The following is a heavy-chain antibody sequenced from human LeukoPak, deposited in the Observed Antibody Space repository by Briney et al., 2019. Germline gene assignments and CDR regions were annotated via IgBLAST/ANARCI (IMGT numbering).Heavy chain of an antibody. J-gene: IGHJ4*02. D-gene: IGHD2-2*01. CDR2: ISSSGSYM. CDR3: AREWGPAAMAHTLN. V-gene: IGHV3-21*01. Sequence: GGSLGLSCVVSGFTFSSYTMNWVRQAPGRGLEWVSSISSSGSYMFYAASVKGRFTISRDNAKNSLYLQMNSLRAEDTAVYYCAREWGPAAMAHTLNWGQGTLVTVSS. CDR1: GFTFSSYT.